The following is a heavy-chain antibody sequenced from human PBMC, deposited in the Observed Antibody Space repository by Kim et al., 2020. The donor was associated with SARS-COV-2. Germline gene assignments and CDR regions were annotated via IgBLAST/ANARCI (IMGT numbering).Heavy chain of an antibody. CDR3: ARELRDITMVRGVIRPSPLDY. V-gene: IGHV1-18*01. Sequence: ASVKVSCKASGYTFTSYGISWVRQAPGQGLEWMGWISAYNGNTNYAQKLQGRVTMTTDTSTSTAYMELRSLRSDDTAVYYCARELRDITMVRGVIRPSPLDYWGQGTLVTVSS. CDR1: GYTFTSYG. D-gene: IGHD3-10*01. CDR2: ISAYNGNT. J-gene: IGHJ4*02.